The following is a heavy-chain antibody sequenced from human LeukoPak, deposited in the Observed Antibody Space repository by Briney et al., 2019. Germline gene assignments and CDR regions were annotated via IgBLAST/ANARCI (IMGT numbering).Heavy chain of an antibody. CDR3: ARDRVGATTNYYYYGMDV. V-gene: IGHV3-30-3*01. CDR1: GFTFSSYA. Sequence: GSLRLSCAASGFTFSSYAMHWVRQAPGKGLEWVAVISYDGSNKYYADSVKGRFTISRDNSKNTLYLQMNSLRAEDTAVYYCARDRVGATTNYYYYGMDVWGQGTTVTVSS. J-gene: IGHJ6*02. CDR2: ISYDGSNK. D-gene: IGHD1-26*01.